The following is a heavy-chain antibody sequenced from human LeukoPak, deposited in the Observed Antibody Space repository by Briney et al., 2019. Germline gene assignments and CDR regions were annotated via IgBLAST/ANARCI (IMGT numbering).Heavy chain of an antibody. V-gene: IGHV3-23*01. CDR3: ARSPGGQWDAFNL. J-gene: IGHJ3*01. CDR1: AFSFSKFA. D-gene: IGHD3-16*01. Sequence: GGSLRLSCAASAFSFSKFALIWVRQAPGKGLEWVSAITANGGYTLYADAVKGRFTITRDNAKNTVYLQMNSLRPEDTGVYYCARSPGGQWDAFNLWGQGTVVTVSS. CDR2: ITANGGYT.